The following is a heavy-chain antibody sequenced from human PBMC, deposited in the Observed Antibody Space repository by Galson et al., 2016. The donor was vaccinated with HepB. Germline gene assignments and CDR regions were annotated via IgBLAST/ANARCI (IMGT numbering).Heavy chain of an antibody. CDR3: ARDGNSYDSLGYYYGMDV. CDR2: IIPIFGTT. CDR1: GYTFNKYG. Sequence: SVKVSCKASGYTFNKYGFIWVRQAPGQGLEWMGGIIPIFGTTNYVQKFQGRFTITADGSTSTAYMELSSLRSDDTAVYYCARDGNSYDSLGYYYGMDVWGQGTTVTVAS. V-gene: IGHV1-69*13. D-gene: IGHD5-18*01. J-gene: IGHJ6*02.